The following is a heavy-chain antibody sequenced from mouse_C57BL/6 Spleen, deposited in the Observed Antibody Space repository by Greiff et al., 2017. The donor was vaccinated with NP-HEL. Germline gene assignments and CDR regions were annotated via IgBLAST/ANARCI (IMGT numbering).Heavy chain of an antibody. CDR3: ARQDGYDRVYFDY. CDR1: GFTFSSYG. J-gene: IGHJ2*01. V-gene: IGHV5-6*01. Sequence: EVQLVESGGDLVKPGGSLKLSCAASGFTFSSYGMSWVRQTPDKRLEWVATISSGGSYTYYPDSVKGRFTISRDNAKNTLYLQMSSLKSEDTAMYYCARQDGYDRVYFDYWGQGTTLTVSS. CDR2: ISSGGSYT. D-gene: IGHD2-2*01.